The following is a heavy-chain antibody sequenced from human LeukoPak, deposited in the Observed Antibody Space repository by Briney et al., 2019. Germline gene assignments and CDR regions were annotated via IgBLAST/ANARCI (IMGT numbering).Heavy chain of an antibody. CDR1: GFTVSSNY. J-gene: IGHJ3*02. Sequence: GGPLRLSCAASGFTVSSNYMSWVRQAPGKGLEWVSVIYSGGSTYYADSVKGRFTISRDNSKNTLYLQMNSLRAEDTAVCYCAREGHGKEEDAFDIWGQGTMVTVSS. CDR2: IYSGGST. D-gene: IGHD1-14*01. CDR3: AREGHGKEEDAFDI. V-gene: IGHV3-53*01.